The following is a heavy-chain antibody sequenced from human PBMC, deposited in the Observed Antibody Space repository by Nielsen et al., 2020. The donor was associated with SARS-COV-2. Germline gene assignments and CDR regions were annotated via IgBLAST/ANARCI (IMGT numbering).Heavy chain of an antibody. J-gene: IGHJ4*02. V-gene: IGHV3-30*18. Sequence: SLKISCVSSWFCFNSYIMSLVRPVARKLLELVAILSLVGSDTFYVDSVKGRFTISRDNSKNTVYLQMNSLRAEDTAVYHCAKDVWSGAHQIGPDYWGQGTLVTVSS. CDR3: AKDVWSGAHQIGPDY. D-gene: IGHD3-3*01. CDR2: LSLVGSDT. CDR1: WFCFNSYI.